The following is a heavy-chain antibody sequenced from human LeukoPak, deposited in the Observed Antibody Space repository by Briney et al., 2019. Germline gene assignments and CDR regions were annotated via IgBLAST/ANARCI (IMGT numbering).Heavy chain of an antibody. CDR2: IYYSGST. J-gene: IGHJ5*02. V-gene: IGHV4-30-4*01. Sequence: PSETLSLTCTVSGGSISSGDYYWSWIRQPPGKGLEWIGYIYYSGSTYYNPSLKSRVTISVDTSKNQFSLKLSSMTAADTAVYYCARDPRSEGCFDPWGQGTLVTVSS. CDR1: GGSISSGDYY. CDR3: ARDPRSEGCFDP.